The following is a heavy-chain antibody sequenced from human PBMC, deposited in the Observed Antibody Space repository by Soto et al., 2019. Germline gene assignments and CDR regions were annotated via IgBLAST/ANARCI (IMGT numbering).Heavy chain of an antibody. Sequence: QVHLVQSGAEVKQPGASVKVSCKASGYTFSVYHMHWVRQAPGQGLEWMGGVHPNSGGTNYAQSFEGRVTMTRDTSINTAYMELSRLTSDDTALDYCAKELQRGMDVWGQGTTVTVSS. D-gene: IGHD1-1*01. CDR2: VHPNSGGT. CDR3: AKELQRGMDV. V-gene: IGHV1-2*02. J-gene: IGHJ6*02. CDR1: GYTFSVYH.